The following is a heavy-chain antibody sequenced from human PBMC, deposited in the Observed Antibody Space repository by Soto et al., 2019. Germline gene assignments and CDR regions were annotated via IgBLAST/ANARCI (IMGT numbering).Heavy chain of an antibody. CDR1: GFTFSNYG. Sequence: QVQLVESGGGVVQPGRSLRLSCSASGFTFSNYGMHWVRQAPGKGLEWVAVIWYDGGNKYYADSVKGRFTISRDNSKNTVDLQMNRLRVEDTAVYYCGREYRSSWCAGYWGQGTLVIVS. J-gene: IGHJ4*02. D-gene: IGHD6-13*01. CDR2: IWYDGGNK. CDR3: GREYRSSWCAGY. V-gene: IGHV3-33*01.